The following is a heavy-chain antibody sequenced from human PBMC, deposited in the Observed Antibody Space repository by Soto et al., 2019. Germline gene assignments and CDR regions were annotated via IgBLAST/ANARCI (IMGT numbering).Heavy chain of an antibody. CDR3: AKDQITYYYGSARYNWFDP. V-gene: IGHV3-23*01. CDR1: GFTFSSYA. J-gene: IGHJ5*02. D-gene: IGHD3-10*01. Sequence: PWGSLRLSCAASGFTFSSYAMSWVRQAPGKGLEGVSVISGSGGSKYYADSVKGRFTISRDNSKNTLYLQMNSLRAEDTAVYYCAKDQITYYYGSARYNWFDPWGQGTLVTVSS. CDR2: ISGSGGSK.